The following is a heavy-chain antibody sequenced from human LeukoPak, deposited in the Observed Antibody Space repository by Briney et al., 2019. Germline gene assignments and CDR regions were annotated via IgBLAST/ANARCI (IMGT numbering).Heavy chain of an antibody. Sequence: GGSLRLSCAASGFTFSSYSMNWVRQAPGKGLEWVSYISSSSSTIYYADSVKGRFTISRDNSKNTLYLQMNSLRAEDTAVYYCAKDYSPTNYDILTGYPDYFDYWGQGTLVTVSS. CDR1: GFTFSSYS. J-gene: IGHJ4*02. CDR3: AKDYSPTNYDILTGYPDYFDY. CDR2: ISSSSSTI. D-gene: IGHD3-9*01. V-gene: IGHV3-48*01.